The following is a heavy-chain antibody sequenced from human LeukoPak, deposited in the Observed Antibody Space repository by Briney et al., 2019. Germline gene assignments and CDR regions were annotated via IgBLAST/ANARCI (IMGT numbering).Heavy chain of an antibody. D-gene: IGHD1-26*01. CDR3: ARSTGSQWFDAFDI. CDR1: GYSISSGYY. Sequence: SETLSLTCAVSGYSISSGYYWGWIRQPPGKGLEWMASIDHSGSTYYNPSLKSRVTISVDTSKNQFSLKLSSVTAADTAVYYCARSTGSQWFDAFDIWGQGTMVSVSS. J-gene: IGHJ3*02. V-gene: IGHV4-38-2*01. CDR2: IDHSGST.